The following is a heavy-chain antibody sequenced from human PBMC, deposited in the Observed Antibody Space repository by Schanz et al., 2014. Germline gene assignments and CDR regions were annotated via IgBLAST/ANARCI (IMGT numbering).Heavy chain of an antibody. CDR1: GGSIRSGTYY. D-gene: IGHD6-25*01. J-gene: IGHJ5*02. CDR3: AREPLSGYNWFDP. CDR2: VFPNGIT. Sequence: QVQLQESGPGLVKPSQTLSLTCTVSGGSIRSGTYYWSWIRQPAGKALEWVGRVFPNGITNYNPSHKGRVTISLDTSKTKFSRKLSSVTAADTAVYYCAREPLSGYNWFDPWGQGTLVTVSS. V-gene: IGHV4-61*02.